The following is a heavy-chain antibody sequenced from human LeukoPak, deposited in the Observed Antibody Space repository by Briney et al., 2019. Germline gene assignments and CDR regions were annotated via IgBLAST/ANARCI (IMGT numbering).Heavy chain of an antibody. Sequence: GGSLRLSCAASGFTFSNAWMSWVRQAPGKGLEWVGRIKSKTDGGTTDYAAPVKGRFTISRDDSKNTLYLQMNSLKTEDTAVYYCTTALYSGYAYYFDYWGQGTLVTVSS. J-gene: IGHJ4*02. V-gene: IGHV3-15*01. CDR2: IKSKTDGGTT. CDR3: TTALYSGYAYYFDY. CDR1: GFTFSNAW. D-gene: IGHD5-12*01.